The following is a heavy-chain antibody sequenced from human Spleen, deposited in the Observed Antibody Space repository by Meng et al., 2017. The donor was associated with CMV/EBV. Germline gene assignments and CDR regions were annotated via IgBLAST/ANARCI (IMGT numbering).Heavy chain of an antibody. CDR2: ISSSGSTI. CDR1: GFKFSDYY. V-gene: IGHV3-11*04. CDR3: ARGFSRGGSYFFDY. D-gene: IGHD2-15*01. J-gene: IGHJ4*02. Sequence: SGFKFSDYYMNWIRQAPGKGLEWVSYISSSGSTIYSADSVKGRFTISRENAKDSLFLQMNSLRAEDTAVYFCARGFSRGGSYFFDYWGQGILVTVSS.